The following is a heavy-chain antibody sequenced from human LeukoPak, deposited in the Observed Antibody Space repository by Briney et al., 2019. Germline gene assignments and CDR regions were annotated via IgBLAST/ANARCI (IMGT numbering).Heavy chain of an antibody. CDR1: GYTLTELS. CDR3: ATPPYNWNYAGAFDI. V-gene: IGHV1-24*01. CDR2: FDPEDGET. Sequence: ASVKVSCKVSGYTLTELSMRWVRQAPGKGLEWMGGFDPEDGETIYAQKFQGRVTMTEDTSTETAYMELSSLRSEDTAVYYCATPPYNWNYAGAFDIWGQGTMVTVSS. J-gene: IGHJ3*02. D-gene: IGHD1-7*01.